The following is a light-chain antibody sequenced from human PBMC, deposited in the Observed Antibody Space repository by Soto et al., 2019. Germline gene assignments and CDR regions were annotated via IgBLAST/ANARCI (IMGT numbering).Light chain of an antibody. CDR2: VNS. J-gene: IGLJ2*01. V-gene: IGLV1-40*01. CDR1: TSNIGAGYD. CDR3: QSYDSTLSGTL. Sequence: QSVLTQPPSVSGAPGQRVTISCTGSTSNIGAGYDVHWYQQFPGTAPKLLIYVNSNRPSGVPDRFSGSKSGTSASLAITGLQPEDEADYDCQSYDSTLSGTLFGGGTKLTVL.